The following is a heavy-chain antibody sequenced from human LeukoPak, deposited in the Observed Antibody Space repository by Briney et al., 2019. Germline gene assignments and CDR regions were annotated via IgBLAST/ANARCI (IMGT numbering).Heavy chain of an antibody. CDR3: ARGPRGAKSSGWYLLGFDY. CDR2: INDSGGT. D-gene: IGHD6-19*01. CDR1: GGSFSSYY. V-gene: IGHV4-34*01. Sequence: PSETLSLTCSVYGGSFSSYYWSWIRQPPGEGLEWIGEINDSGGTNYNPSLKSRFSISVDTPKNQFSLKLSSVTAADTAIYYCARGPRGAKSSGWYLLGFDYWGQGTLVTVSS. J-gene: IGHJ4*02.